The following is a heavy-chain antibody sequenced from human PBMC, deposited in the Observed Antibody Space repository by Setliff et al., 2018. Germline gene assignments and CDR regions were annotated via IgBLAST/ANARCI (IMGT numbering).Heavy chain of an antibody. Sequence: PSETLSLTCSVSGGSISNSDYYWAWIRQPPGRGLQWIGNIYHSGNTYYTPSLGSRVTISVDTSKSQFSLKLTSVTATDTAVYYCAARSTPYYDLWSGPLDYWGLGALVTVSS. CDR2: IYHSGNT. V-gene: IGHV4-39*01. CDR3: AARSTPYYDLWSGPLDY. J-gene: IGHJ4*02. D-gene: IGHD3-3*01. CDR1: GGSISNSDYY.